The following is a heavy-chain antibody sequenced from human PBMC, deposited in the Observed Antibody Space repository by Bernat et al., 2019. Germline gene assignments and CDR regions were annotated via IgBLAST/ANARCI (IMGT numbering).Heavy chain of an antibody. Sequence: EVQLVESGGGLVKPGGSLRLSCAASGFTFSSYSMNWVRQAPGKGLEWVSSISSSSSYIYYADSVKGRFTISRDNAKNSLYLQMNSLRAEDTAVYYCAREEVVGATSLDYWGQGTLVTVPS. D-gene: IGHD1-26*01. J-gene: IGHJ4*02. CDR3: AREEVVGATSLDY. V-gene: IGHV3-21*01. CDR1: GFTFSSYS. CDR2: ISSSSSYI.